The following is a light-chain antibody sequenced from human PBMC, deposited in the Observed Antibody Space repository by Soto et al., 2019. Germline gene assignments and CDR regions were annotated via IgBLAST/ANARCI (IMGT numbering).Light chain of an antibody. CDR1: LSITTY. CDR2: GTS. CDR3: QQYESLPLT. V-gene: IGKV1-39*01. Sequence: DVQMSQSPSSLSASVGDRVPIPCRASLSITTYLNWYQQKPGKAPKLLIYGTSSLQTGVPSRLSGSGSGTDFTLTISSLQPEDFATYYCQQYESLPLTFGQGTRLEIK. J-gene: IGKJ5*01.